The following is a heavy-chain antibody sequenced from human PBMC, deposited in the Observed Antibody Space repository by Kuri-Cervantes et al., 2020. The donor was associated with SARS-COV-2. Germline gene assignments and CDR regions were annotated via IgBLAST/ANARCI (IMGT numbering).Heavy chain of an antibody. CDR3: ARDLYYYDSSGYDPLYYYYGMDV. V-gene: IGHV3-30-3*01. Sequence: GESLKISCAASGFTFSSYAMHWVRQAPGKGLEWVALISYDGSNKYYADSVKGRFTISRDNSKNTLYLQMNSLRAEDTAVYYCARDLYYYDSSGYDPLYYYYGMDVWGQGTTVTVSS. CDR2: ISYDGSNK. J-gene: IGHJ6*02. CDR1: GFTFSSYA. D-gene: IGHD3-22*01.